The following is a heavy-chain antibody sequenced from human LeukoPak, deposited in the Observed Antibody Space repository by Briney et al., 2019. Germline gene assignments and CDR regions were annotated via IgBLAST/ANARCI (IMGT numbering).Heavy chain of an antibody. Sequence: PSETLSLTCTVSGGSIRSSYYYWGWIRQPPGKGLEWIGSIYDSGSTYYNPSLKSRVTISVDTSKNQFSLKLNSVTAADTAVYYCVRDRELTYWSQGTLVTVSS. CDR2: IYDSGST. V-gene: IGHV4-39*07. CDR1: GGSIRSSYYY. D-gene: IGHD1-26*01. CDR3: VRDRELTY. J-gene: IGHJ4*02.